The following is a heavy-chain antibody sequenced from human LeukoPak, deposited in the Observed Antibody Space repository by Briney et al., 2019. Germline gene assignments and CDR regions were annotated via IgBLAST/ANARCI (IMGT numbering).Heavy chain of an antibody. CDR1: GASITSDF. CDR2: VNLSGDT. D-gene: IGHD2/OR15-2a*01. V-gene: IGHV4-4*07. Sequence: SETLSLTCAVSGASITSDFLSWIRQPAGKGLEWVGRVNLSGDTSYNPSLQGRLTMSVDKSRNHFSLQLHPVTAADTAVYYCARQPRGTAENWFDLWGQGTLVTVSS. J-gene: IGHJ5*02. CDR3: ARQPRGTAENWFDL.